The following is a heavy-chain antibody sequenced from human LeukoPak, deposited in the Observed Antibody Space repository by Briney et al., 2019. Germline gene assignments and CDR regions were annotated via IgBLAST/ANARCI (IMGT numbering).Heavy chain of an antibody. Sequence: GGSLRLSCAASGFTFSSYSMNWVRQAPGKGLEWVSSISSSSYIYYADSVKGRFTISRDNAKNSLYLQMNSLRAEDTAVYYCARVGATTESDYWGQGTLVTVSS. CDR3: ARVGATTESDY. V-gene: IGHV3-21*01. D-gene: IGHD1-26*01. J-gene: IGHJ4*02. CDR2: ISSSSYI. CDR1: GFTFSSYS.